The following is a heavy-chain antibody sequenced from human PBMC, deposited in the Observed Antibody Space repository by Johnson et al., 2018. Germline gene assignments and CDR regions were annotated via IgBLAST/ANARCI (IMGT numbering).Heavy chain of an antibody. V-gene: IGHV3-30-3*01. CDR3: GRDEGFIVVVVAASPRVASAFDI. Sequence: VQLVESGGGVVQPGRSLRLSCAASGFAFSSDAMHWVRQAPGKGLEWVAFISYDGSNKYYADSVKGRFTISRDNSKNTLYLQMNGLGAEDTAVYYCGRDEGFIVVVVAASPRVASAFDIWGQGKMVTVSA. D-gene: IGHD2-15*01. J-gene: IGHJ3*02. CDR1: GFAFSSDA. CDR2: ISYDGSNK.